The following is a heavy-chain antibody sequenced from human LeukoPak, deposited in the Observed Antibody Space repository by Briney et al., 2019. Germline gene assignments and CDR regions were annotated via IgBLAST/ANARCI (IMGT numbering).Heavy chain of an antibody. J-gene: IGHJ5*02. CDR2: IYVSGST. Sequence: SETLSLTCTVSGGFISTYHRNWVRQPAGKGLEWIGRIYVSGSTEYDPFLKRRVSISLDKSKNQIFLNLTSVTAADTAVYYCAREAEMAAPSWLDVWGQGAPVTVSS. CDR3: AREAEMAAPSWLDV. CDR1: GGFISTYH. D-gene: IGHD5-24*01. V-gene: IGHV4-4*07.